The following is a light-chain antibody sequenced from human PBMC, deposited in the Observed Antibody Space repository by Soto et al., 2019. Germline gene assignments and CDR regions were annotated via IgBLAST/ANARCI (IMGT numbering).Light chain of an antibody. CDR1: QSVSSNS. CDR2: GTS. CDR3: QQYGDSPPT. Sequence: EIVLTQSPGTLSLSPGESATLSCRASQSVSSNSLAWYRRNPGQPPSLLIYGTSTRATDIPRRFSGSGSGTDFPLTITRLEPEDFALYFCQQYGDSPPTFGQGTKVEVK. J-gene: IGKJ1*01. V-gene: IGKV3-20*01.